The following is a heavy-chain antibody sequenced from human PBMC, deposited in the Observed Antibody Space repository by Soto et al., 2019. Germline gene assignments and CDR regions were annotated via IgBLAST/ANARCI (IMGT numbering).Heavy chain of an antibody. V-gene: IGHV1-69*13. D-gene: IGHD3-10*01. CDR2: IIPIFGTA. J-gene: IGHJ4*02. Sequence: GASVKVSCKASGGTFSSYAISWVRQAPGQGLEWMGGIIPIFGTANYAQKFQGRVTITADESTSTAYMELSSLRSEDTAVYYCARGIRYGSGSHYFDYWGQGTLVTAPQ. CDR3: ARGIRYGSGSHYFDY. CDR1: GGTFSSYA.